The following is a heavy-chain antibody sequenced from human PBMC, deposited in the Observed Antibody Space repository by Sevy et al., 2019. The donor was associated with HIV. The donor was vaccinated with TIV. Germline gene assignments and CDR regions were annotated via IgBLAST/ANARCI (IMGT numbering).Heavy chain of an antibody. D-gene: IGHD3-9*01. CDR1: GGSISSYY. V-gene: IGHV4-59*01. CDR3: ARVTGYYYYYMDV. J-gene: IGHJ6*03. CDR2: IYYSGST. Sequence: SETLSPTCTVSGGSISSYYWSWIRQPPGKGLEWIGYIYYSGSTTYNPSLKSRVTISVDTSKNQFSLKLSSVTAADTAVYYCARVTGYYYYYMDVWGKGTTVTVSS.